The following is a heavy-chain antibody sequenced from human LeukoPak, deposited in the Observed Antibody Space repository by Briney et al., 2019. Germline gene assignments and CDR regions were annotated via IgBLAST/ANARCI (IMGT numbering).Heavy chain of an antibody. CDR3: ARGGEDSIGDWGNWFDP. D-gene: IGHD3-10*01. CDR2: ISGYNGNT. J-gene: IGHJ5*02. CDR1: GYTFTSYG. Sequence: ASVKVSCKASGYTFTSYGISWVRQAPGQALEWMGWISGYNGNTNYAQKLQGRVTMTTDTSTSTAYMELRSLRSDDTAVYYCARGGEDSIGDWGNWFDPWGQGALVTVSS. V-gene: IGHV1-18*01.